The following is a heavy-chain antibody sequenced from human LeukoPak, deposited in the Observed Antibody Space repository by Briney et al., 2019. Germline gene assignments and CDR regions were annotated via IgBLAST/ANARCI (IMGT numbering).Heavy chain of an antibody. CDR1: GYTLTELS. J-gene: IGHJ5*02. D-gene: IGHD6-19*01. CDR3: ATVNTPHLQWPRTQGWFDP. CDR2: FDPEDGET. Sequence: HEASVKVSCKVSGYTLTELSMHWVRQAPGKGLEWMGGFDPEDGETIYAQKFQGRVTMTEDTSTDTAYMELSSLRSEDTAVYYCATVNTPHLQWPRTQGWFDPWGQGTLVTVSS. V-gene: IGHV1-24*01.